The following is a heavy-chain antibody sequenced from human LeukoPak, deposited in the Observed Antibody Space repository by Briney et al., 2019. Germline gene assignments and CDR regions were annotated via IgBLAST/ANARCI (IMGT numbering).Heavy chain of an antibody. D-gene: IGHD3-22*01. CDR2: IIPIFGIA. CDR1: GGTFSSYA. V-gene: IGHV1-69*04. CDR3: ARDQDYDSSGPSWFDP. Sequence: GASVKVSCKASGGTFSSYAISWVRQAPGQGLEWMGRIIPIFGIANYAQKFQGRVTITADKSTSTAYMQLSSLRSEETAVYYCARDQDYDSSGPSWFDPWGQGTLVTASS. J-gene: IGHJ5*02.